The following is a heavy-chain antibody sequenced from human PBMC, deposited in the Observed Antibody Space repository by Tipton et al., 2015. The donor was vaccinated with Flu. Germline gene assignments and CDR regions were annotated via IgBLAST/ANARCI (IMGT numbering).Heavy chain of an antibody. J-gene: IGHJ4*02. Sequence: GLVKPSEILSLICSVSGGSISNSDYFWGWIRQPPGKGLEWIGAINDAGTAYYNPSLKNRATISVDTSNNQFSLRLTSVTAADTAVFYCTREPMNWGQGTLVTVSS. V-gene: IGHV4-39*07. CDR1: GGSISNSDYF. CDR3: TREPMN. D-gene: IGHD3-22*01. CDR2: INDAGTA.